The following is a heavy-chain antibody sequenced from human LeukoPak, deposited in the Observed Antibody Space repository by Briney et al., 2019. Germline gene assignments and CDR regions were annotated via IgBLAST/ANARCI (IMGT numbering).Heavy chain of an antibody. D-gene: IGHD3-22*01. Sequence: WATLSLCCAVSGSSIGSYYRHCLRQAAGKGLDWTGRIYTSGGTVYNPSLKSRVTMSVDTSKNQFSLKLSSVTAADTAVYYCARGVFYYDTSGRGYYFDYWGQGTLVTVSS. V-gene: IGHV4-4*07. J-gene: IGHJ4*02. CDR1: GSSIGSYY. CDR3: ARGVFYYDTSGRGYYFDY. CDR2: IYTSGGT.